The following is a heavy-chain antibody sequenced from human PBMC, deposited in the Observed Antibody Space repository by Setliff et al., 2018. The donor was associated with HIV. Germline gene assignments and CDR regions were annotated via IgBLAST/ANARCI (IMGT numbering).Heavy chain of an antibody. V-gene: IGHV4-4*08. CDR1: GSSISGHF. D-gene: IGHD5-18*01. Sequence: SETLSLTCTVSGSSISGHFWTWIRQPPGKGLEWIGYIYTTGSTNYNPSLTSRVTISVDTSKNQFSLKVTSVTAADTAVYYCAREIQFSATTYYYYYMDDWGRGTTVTVSS. CDR2: IYTTGST. J-gene: IGHJ6*03. CDR3: AREIQFSATTYYYYYMDD.